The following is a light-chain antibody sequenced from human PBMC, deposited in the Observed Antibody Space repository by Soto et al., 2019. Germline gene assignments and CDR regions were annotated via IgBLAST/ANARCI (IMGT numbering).Light chain of an antibody. CDR3: PQQNSYPRLT. J-gene: IGKJ4*01. V-gene: IGKV1-17*01. CDR1: QGIRSE. Sequence: DIQMTQSPSSLSASVGDRVTITGRASQGIRSELGWHQQKPGKAPKRLIYAASSLQTGVPSRFSGSGSGTEFTLTISSLQPEDFATYFCPQQNSYPRLTFDGGTKVEIK. CDR2: AAS.